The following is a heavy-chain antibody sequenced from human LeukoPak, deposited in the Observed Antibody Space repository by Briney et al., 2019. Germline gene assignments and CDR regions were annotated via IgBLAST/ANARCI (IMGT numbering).Heavy chain of an antibody. CDR1: GGTFSSYA. D-gene: IGHD3-22*01. V-gene: IGHV1-69*13. Sequence: SVKVSCKASGGTFSSYAINWVRQAPGQGLEWMGGIIRISATANYAQKFQGRVTITADESTSTAYMELSSLRSEDTAAYYCAKKRDSSGYYYFDYWGQGTLVTVSS. J-gene: IGHJ4*02. CDR2: IIRISATA. CDR3: AKKRDSSGYYYFDY.